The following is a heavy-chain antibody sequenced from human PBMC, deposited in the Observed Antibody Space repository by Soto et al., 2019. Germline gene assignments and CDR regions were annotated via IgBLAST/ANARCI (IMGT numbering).Heavy chain of an antibody. Sequence: TGGALKLSCAAAGFPFTSYGMHWVPQAPGKGLEWVAVIWYDGSNKYYADSVKGRFTISRDNSKNTLYLQMNSLRAEDTAVYYCARDPLKDYGDAFDYWGQGTLVTVSS. D-gene: IGHD4-17*01. CDR2: IWYDGSNK. CDR3: ARDPLKDYGDAFDY. J-gene: IGHJ4*02. CDR1: GFPFTSYG. V-gene: IGHV3-33*01.